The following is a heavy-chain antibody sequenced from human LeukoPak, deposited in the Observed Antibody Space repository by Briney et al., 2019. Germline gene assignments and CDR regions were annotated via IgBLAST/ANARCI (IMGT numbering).Heavy chain of an antibody. Sequence: SETLSLTRTVSGGSISSYYWSWIRQPPGKGLEWIGYIYYSGSTNYNPSLKSRVTISVDTSKNQFSLKLSSVTAADTAVYYCARGARRGVDAFDIWGQGTMVTVSS. CDR2: IYYSGST. V-gene: IGHV4-59*01. J-gene: IGHJ3*02. D-gene: IGHD3-10*01. CDR3: ARGARRGVDAFDI. CDR1: GGSISSYY.